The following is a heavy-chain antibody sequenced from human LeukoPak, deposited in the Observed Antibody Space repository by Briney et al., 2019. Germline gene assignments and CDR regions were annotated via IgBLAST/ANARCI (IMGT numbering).Heavy chain of an antibody. CDR2: IKQDGSEK. J-gene: IGHJ5*02. CDR1: GFTFSSYW. D-gene: IGHD2-2*01. Sequence: GGSLRLSCAASGFTFSSYWMSWVRQAPGKGLEWVANIKQDGSEKYYVDSVKGRFTISRDNAKNSLYLRMNSLRAEDTAVYYCARDDCSSISCYHNWFDPWGQGTLVTVSS. V-gene: IGHV3-7*01. CDR3: ARDDCSSISCYHNWFDP.